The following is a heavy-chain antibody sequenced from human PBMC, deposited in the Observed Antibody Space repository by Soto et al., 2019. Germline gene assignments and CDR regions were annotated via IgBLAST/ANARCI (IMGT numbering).Heavy chain of an antibody. J-gene: IGHJ5*02. Sequence: SVKVSCKASGYTFTSYYLHWVRQAPGQGLEWMGGIIPIFGTANYAQKFQGRVTITADESTSTAYMELSSLRSEDTAVYYCARDRGPSSGYYPYWFDPWGQGTLVTVSS. V-gene: IGHV1-69*13. CDR3: ARDRGPSSGYYPYWFDP. CDR2: IIPIFGTA. D-gene: IGHD3-22*01. CDR1: GYTFTSYY.